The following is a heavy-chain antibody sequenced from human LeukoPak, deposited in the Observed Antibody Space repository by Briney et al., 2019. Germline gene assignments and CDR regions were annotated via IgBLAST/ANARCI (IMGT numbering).Heavy chain of an antibody. CDR1: GGTFSSYA. J-gene: IGHJ4*02. CDR2: IIPILGIA. CDR3: AREGGGSSGYPWDE. D-gene: IGHD3-22*01. Sequence: ASVKVSCTASGGTFSSYAISWVRQAPGQGLEWMGRIIPILGIANYAQKFQGRVTIAADKSTSTAYMELSSLRSEDTAVYYCAREGGGSSGYPWDEWGQGTLVTVSS. V-gene: IGHV1-69*04.